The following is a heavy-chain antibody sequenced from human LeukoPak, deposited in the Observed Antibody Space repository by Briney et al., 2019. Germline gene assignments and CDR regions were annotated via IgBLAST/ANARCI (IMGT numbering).Heavy chain of an antibody. V-gene: IGHV1-69*05. D-gene: IGHD3-22*01. Sequence: SVKVSCKASGGTFSSYAISWVRQAPGQGLEWMGRIIPIFGTANYAQKFQGRVTITTDESTSTAYMELSSLRSEDTAVYYCARATGYYDSSGSIIGVDYWGQGTLVTVSS. CDR2: IIPIFGTA. CDR1: GGTFSSYA. CDR3: ARATGYYDSSGSIIGVDY. J-gene: IGHJ4*02.